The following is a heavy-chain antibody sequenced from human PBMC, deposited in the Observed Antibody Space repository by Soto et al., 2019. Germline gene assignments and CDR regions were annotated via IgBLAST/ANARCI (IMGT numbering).Heavy chain of an antibody. CDR1: EFTVSNNY. J-gene: IGHJ5*02. D-gene: IGHD6-6*01. Sequence: ESGGGLVQPGGSLRLSCAASEFTVSNNYMSWVRQAPGKGLEWVSLIYSGGATHYADSVRGRFTISRDNSKNTLYLQMNSLRGEDTAIYYCMNRPRAWGQGTLVTVSS. CDR3: MNRPRA. CDR2: IYSGGAT. V-gene: IGHV3-66*01.